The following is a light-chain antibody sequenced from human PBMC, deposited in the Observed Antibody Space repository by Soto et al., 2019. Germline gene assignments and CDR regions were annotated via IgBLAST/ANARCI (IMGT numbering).Light chain of an antibody. J-gene: IGKJ2*01. CDR3: QQLNAYPYT. Sequence: IQLTQSPSSLSASVGDRVTITCRASQGISSYFAWYQQKPGKAPKVLIYAGSTLQNGVPPRFSGSGSGTDFTLTISSLQPEDFATYYCQQLNAYPYTFGQGTQLEIK. CDR1: QGISSY. V-gene: IGKV1-9*01. CDR2: AGS.